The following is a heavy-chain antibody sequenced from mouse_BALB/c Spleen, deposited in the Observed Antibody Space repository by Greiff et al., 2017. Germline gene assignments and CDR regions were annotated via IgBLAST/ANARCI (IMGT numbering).Heavy chain of an antibody. Sequence: EVQLKESGAELVKPGASVKLSCTASGFNIKDTYMHWVKQRPEQGLEWIGRIDPANGNTKYDPKFQGKATITADTSSNTAYLQLSSLTSEDTAVYYCARDYYGSSYGGFAYWGQGTLVTVSA. CDR2: IDPANGNT. D-gene: IGHD1-1*01. J-gene: IGHJ3*01. CDR3: ARDYYGSSYGGFAY. CDR1: GFNIKDTY. V-gene: IGHV14-3*02.